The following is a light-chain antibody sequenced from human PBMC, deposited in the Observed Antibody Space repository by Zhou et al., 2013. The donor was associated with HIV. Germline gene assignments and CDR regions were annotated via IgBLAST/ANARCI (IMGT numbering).Light chain of an antibody. CDR2: LGS. Sequence: EIVMTQSPVSLPVTPGESASLSCRSSQSLLHRNGKIYLDWYLQKPGQSPQLLIYLGSNRASGVPDRFSGSGSGTDFTLQIRRVEAEDGGLYYCMQALQFPHTFGQGTRLEIK. CDR1: QSLLHRNGKIY. J-gene: IGKJ5*01. CDR3: MQALQFPHT. V-gene: IGKV2-28*01.